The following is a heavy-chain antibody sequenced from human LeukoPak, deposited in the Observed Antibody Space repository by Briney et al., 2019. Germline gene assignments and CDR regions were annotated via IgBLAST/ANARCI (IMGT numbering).Heavy chain of an antibody. Sequence: SVKVSCKASGGTFTSYAISWVRQAPGQGLEWMGRIIPILGIANYAQKFQGRVTITTDKSTSTAYMELSSLRSEDTAVDYYARHCSSTSCSGRKEYWGQGTLVTVSS. V-gene: IGHV1-69*04. J-gene: IGHJ4*02. D-gene: IGHD2-2*01. CDR3: ARHCSSTSCSGRKEY. CDR2: IIPILGIA. CDR1: GGTFTSYA.